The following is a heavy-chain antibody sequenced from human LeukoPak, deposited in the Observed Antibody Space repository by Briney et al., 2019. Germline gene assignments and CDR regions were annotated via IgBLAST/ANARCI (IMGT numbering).Heavy chain of an antibody. CDR2: ISGSGGSS. V-gene: IGHV3-23*01. CDR1: GFTFSSYA. D-gene: IGHD3-22*01. CDR3: AKSPYYYDSSGYYYFDY. J-gene: IGHJ4*02. Sequence: GGSLRLSCAASGFTFSSYAMSWVRQAPGKGLEWVSAISGSGGSSYYADSVKGRFTISRDNSKNTLYLQMNSLRAEDTAVYYCAKSPYYYDSSGYYYFDYWGQGTLVTVSS.